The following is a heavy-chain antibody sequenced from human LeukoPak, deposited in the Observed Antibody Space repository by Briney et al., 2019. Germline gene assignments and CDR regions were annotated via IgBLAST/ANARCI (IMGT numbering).Heavy chain of an antibody. Sequence: GGSLRLSCAASGFTVSSNYMSWVRQAPGKGLEWVSVVYSTGTTYYADSVKGRFTISRDNSKNTLYLQMNSLRAEDTAVYYCARDYDFWSGYHGVDVWGKGTTVTVSS. D-gene: IGHD3-3*01. V-gene: IGHV3-53*01. CDR2: VYSTGTT. J-gene: IGHJ6*04. CDR3: ARDYDFWSGYHGVDV. CDR1: GFTVSSNY.